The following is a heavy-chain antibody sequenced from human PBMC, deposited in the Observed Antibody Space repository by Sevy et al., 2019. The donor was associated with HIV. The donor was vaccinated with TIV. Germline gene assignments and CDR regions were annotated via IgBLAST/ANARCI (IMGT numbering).Heavy chain of an antibody. CDR1: GFTLDAYW. Sequence: GGSLRLSCAASGFTLDAYWMHWVRQAPGKGLEWVSGISGSGGSTYYADSVKGRFTISRDNSKNTLYLQMNSLRAEDTALYYCAKDIDSSGYYYFDYWGQGTLVTVSS. J-gene: IGHJ4*02. D-gene: IGHD6-19*01. CDR3: AKDIDSSGYYYFDY. CDR2: ISGSGGST. V-gene: IGHV3-23*01.